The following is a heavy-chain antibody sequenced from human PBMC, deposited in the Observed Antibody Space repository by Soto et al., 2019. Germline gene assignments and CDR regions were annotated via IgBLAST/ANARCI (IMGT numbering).Heavy chain of an antibody. V-gene: IGHV3-23*01. Sequence: EVQLLESGGGLVQPGGSLRLSCAASGFTFSTYAMSWVRQAPGKGLEWVSAISGTGGSTYYADSVKGRFTISRDNSKNTLYLQMNSLGAEDTAVYYCAKNWDTTSSSSSHWGQGALGTVSS. D-gene: IGHD6-6*01. CDR1: GFTFSTYA. CDR2: ISGTGGST. J-gene: IGHJ4*02. CDR3: AKNWDTTSSSSSH.